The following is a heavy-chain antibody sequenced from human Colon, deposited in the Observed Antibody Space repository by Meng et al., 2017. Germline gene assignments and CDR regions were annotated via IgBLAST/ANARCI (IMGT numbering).Heavy chain of an antibody. CDR3: ARVQGELLRYFDY. D-gene: IGHD1-26*01. V-gene: IGHV3-30*04. CDR2: ISYDGSNK. Sequence: GESLKISCAASGFTFSSYAMHWVRQAPGKGLEWVAVISYDGSNKYYADSVKGRFTISRDNSNNTLYLQMNSLRAEDPAVYYCARVQGELLRYFDYWGQGTLVTVSS. CDR1: GFTFSSYA. J-gene: IGHJ4*02.